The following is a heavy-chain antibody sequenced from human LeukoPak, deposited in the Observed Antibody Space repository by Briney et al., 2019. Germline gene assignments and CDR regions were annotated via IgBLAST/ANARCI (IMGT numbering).Heavy chain of an antibody. Sequence: QPGGSLRLSCAGSGFTFSSYAMSWVRQAPGKGLEWVSAISHSSSGTYYVDSMKGRFTISRDNSKNTLYMQMNSLRAEDTAVYYCSKVINSGYYYYFDYWGQGTLVTVSS. D-gene: IGHD3-22*01. J-gene: IGHJ4*02. CDR1: GFTFSSYA. CDR2: ISHSSSGT. CDR3: SKVINSGYYYYFDY. V-gene: IGHV3-23*01.